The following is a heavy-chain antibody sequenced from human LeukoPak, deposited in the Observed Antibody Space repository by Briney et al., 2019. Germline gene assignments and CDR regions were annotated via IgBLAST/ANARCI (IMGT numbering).Heavy chain of an antibody. J-gene: IGHJ4*02. Sequence: GGSLRLSCAASGFTFSLYGMSWVRQAPGKGLEWVAGIGGSGGGAYYAEALTGRSTISRDNSKNTVYLQMNDLRVEDTAIYYCAKGGLRGGTYNDDFWGQGTLVTVSS. D-gene: IGHD3-16*01. CDR1: GFTFSLYG. CDR2: IGGSGGGA. CDR3: AKGGLRGGTYNDDF. V-gene: IGHV3-23*01.